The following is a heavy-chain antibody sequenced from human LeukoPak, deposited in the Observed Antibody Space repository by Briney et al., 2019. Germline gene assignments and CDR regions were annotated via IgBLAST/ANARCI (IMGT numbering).Heavy chain of an antibody. J-gene: IGHJ3*01. CDR3: AKGKVNHNGAFDV. D-gene: IGHD2-8*01. CDR1: GFTFPSYA. CDR2: IIASGVNT. V-gene: IGHV3-23*01. Sequence: GGSLRLSCAASGFTFPSYAMSWVRQAPGKGRGWVSTIIASGVNTYYADSVKGRFTISRDDSKKTLYLQMNSLRADDTAVYYCAKGKVNHNGAFDVWGQGTMVAVSS.